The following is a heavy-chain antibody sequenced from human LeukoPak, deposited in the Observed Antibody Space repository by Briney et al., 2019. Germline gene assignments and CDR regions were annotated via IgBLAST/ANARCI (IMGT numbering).Heavy chain of an antibody. CDR1: GGSISSSDFN. V-gene: IGHV4-39*01. CDR3: ARLDKGIKAAHFDY. J-gene: IGHJ4*02. Sequence: ASETLSLTCTVSGGSISSSDFNWGWIRQPPGKGLEWIGVISYSGSTYYNPSLKSRVTISVDTSKSHFPLKLSSVTAADTAIYYCARLDKGIKAAHFDYWGQGTLVTVSS. CDR2: ISYSGST. D-gene: IGHD6-25*01.